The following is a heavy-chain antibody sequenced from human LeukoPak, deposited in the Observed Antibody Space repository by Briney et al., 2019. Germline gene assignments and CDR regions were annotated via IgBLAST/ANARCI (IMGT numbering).Heavy chain of an antibody. Sequence: PGGSLRLSCAASGFTFSNAWMSWVRQAPGKGLEWVGRIKSKTDGGTTDYAAPVKGRFSISRDDSKNTLYLQMNSLKTEDTAVYFCTPGSQWLVRLFDSWGQGTLVTVSS. J-gene: IGHJ4*02. V-gene: IGHV3-15*01. CDR1: GFTFSNAW. CDR3: TPGSQWLVRLFDS. CDR2: IKSKTDGGTT. D-gene: IGHD6-19*01.